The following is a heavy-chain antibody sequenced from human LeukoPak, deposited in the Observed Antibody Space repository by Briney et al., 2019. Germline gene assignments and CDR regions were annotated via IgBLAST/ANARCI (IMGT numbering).Heavy chain of an antibody. D-gene: IGHD3-9*01. Sequence: AGGSLRLSCAASGFSFSSYAMSWVRQAPGKGLEWVSAISGSGASTYYADSVKGRLTISRDNSKNTLYLQMNSLRAEDTAVYYCAKSLLTGYHRYGMDVWGQGTTVTVSS. CDR2: ISGSGAST. CDR3: AKSLLTGYHRYGMDV. CDR1: GFSFSSYA. V-gene: IGHV3-23*01. J-gene: IGHJ6*02.